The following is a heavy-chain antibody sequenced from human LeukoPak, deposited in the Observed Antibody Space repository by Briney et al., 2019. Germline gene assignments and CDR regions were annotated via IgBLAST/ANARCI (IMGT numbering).Heavy chain of an antibody. D-gene: IGHD2-15*01. CDR2: IYYSGST. J-gene: IGHJ4*02. Sequence: SETLSLTCTVSGGSISSGGYYWSWIRQHPGKGLEWIGYIYYSGSTYYNPSLKSRVTISVDTPKNQFSLKLSSVTAADTAVYYCARGYCSGGSCYSGLFDYWGQGTLVTVSS. CDR1: GGSISSGGYY. CDR3: ARGYCSGGSCYSGLFDY. V-gene: IGHV4-31*03.